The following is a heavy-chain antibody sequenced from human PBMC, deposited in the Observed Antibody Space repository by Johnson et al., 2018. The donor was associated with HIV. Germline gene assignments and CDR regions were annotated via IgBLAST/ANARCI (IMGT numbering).Heavy chain of an antibody. CDR1: GFTFSRYS. V-gene: IGHV3-30-3*01. Sequence: QVQLVESGGGVVQPGRSLRLSCAASGFTFSRYSMHWVRQAPGKGLEWMAIISYDGSNKYYADSVKGRFTISRDNSKNTLFLQMNSLRDEDTAVYYCAKDLEHILTYAFDIWGQGTMVTVSS. CDR2: ISYDGSNK. CDR3: AKDLEHILTYAFDI. D-gene: IGHD2-21*01. J-gene: IGHJ3*02.